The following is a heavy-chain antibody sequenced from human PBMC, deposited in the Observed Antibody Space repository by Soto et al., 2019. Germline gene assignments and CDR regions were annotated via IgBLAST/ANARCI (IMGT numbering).Heavy chain of an antibody. D-gene: IGHD6-19*01. V-gene: IGHV1-46*01. Sequence: QVQLVKSGAEVKKPGASVKVSCKASGYTFTSYYMHWVRQAPGQGLEWMGIINPSGGSTSYAQKFKGRVTMTRDPSTSTVYMELSSLRSEDPAVYYCARDRVGSGWYDYWGQGTLVTVSS. CDR2: INPSGGST. CDR1: GYTFTSYY. CDR3: ARDRVGSGWYDY. J-gene: IGHJ4*02.